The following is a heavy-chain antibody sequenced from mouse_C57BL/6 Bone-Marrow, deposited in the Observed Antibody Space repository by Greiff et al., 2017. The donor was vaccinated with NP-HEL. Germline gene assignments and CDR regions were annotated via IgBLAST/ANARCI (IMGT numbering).Heavy chain of an antibody. CDR1: GFSLTSYG. D-gene: IGHD1-1*01. CDR2: IWRGGST. J-gene: IGHJ1*03. V-gene: IGHV2-5*01. Sequence: VQVVESGPGLVQPSQSLSITCTVSGFSLTSYGLHSVRPSPGKGLVWLGVIWRGGSTDYNAAFMSRLSITKDNSKSQVFFKRNSQQADDAAIYYGATYYCGSSHWYVDVWGTGTTVTVSS. CDR3: ATYYCGSSHWYVDV.